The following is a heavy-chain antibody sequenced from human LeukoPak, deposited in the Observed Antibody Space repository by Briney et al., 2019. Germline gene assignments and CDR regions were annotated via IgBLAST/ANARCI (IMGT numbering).Heavy chain of an antibody. CDR3: ASTSSIVGATGWFDP. V-gene: IGHV1-18*01. Sequence: ASVKVSCKASGYTFTSYGISWVRQAPGQGLEWMGWISAYNGNTNYAQKLQGRVTMTTDTSTSTAYMGLRSLRSDDTAVYYCASTSSIVGATGWFDPWGQGTLVTVSS. D-gene: IGHD1-26*01. CDR2: ISAYNGNT. CDR1: GYTFTSYG. J-gene: IGHJ5*02.